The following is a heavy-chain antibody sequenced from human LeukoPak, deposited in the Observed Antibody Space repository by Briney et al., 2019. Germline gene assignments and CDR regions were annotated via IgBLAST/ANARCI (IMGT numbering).Heavy chain of an antibody. CDR1: GGTFSSYA. J-gene: IGHJ5*02. V-gene: IGHV1-69*04. D-gene: IGHD3-10*01. CDR3: AREGTDGSGSYYNGWFDP. Sequence: ASVKVSCKASGGTFSSYAISWVRQAPGQGLEWMGRIIPILGIANYAQKSQGRVTITADKSTSTAYMELSSLRSEDTAVYYCAREGTDGSGSYYNGWFDPWGQGTLVTVSS. CDR2: IIPILGIA.